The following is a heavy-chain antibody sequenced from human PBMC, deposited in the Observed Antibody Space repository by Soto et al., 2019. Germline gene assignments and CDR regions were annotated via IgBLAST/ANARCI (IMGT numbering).Heavy chain of an antibody. D-gene: IGHD3-22*01. V-gene: IGHV1-69*13. J-gene: IGHJ5*02. CDR1: GGTFSSYA. Sequence: SVKVSCKASGGTFSSYAISWVRQAPGQGLEWMGGIIPIFGTANYAQKFQGRVTITADESTSTAYMELSSLRSEDTAVYYCAGFGGGGDYYDSSGYYKASNWFDPWGQGTLVTVSS. CDR2: IIPIFGTA. CDR3: AGFGGGGDYYDSSGYYKASNWFDP.